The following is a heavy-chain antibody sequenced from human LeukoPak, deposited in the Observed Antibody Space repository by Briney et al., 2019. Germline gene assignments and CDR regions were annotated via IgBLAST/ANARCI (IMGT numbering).Heavy chain of an antibody. D-gene: IGHD6-19*01. J-gene: IGHJ4*02. CDR2: ITSISNYI. V-gene: IGHV3-21*01. CDR1: GFTFSRYN. Sequence: PGGSLRLSGAASGFTFSRYNMDWVRQAPGRGLEWVSSITSISNYIYYADSVKGRFTISRDNAKNSLYLQMNSLRADDTAVYYCARVGYSSGWRAPDFDYRGQGTLVTVSS. CDR3: ARVGYSSGWRAPDFDY.